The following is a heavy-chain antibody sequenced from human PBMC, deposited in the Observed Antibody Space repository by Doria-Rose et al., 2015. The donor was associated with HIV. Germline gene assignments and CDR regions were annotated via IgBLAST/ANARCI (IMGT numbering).Heavy chain of an antibody. D-gene: IGHD6-13*01. J-gene: IGHJ4*02. CDR2: IFSDDER. CDR3: ARIKSSRWYHKYYFDF. CDR1: GVSLSSPGMG. Sequence: QVQLVQSGPVLVKPTETLTLTCTVSGVSLSSPGMGVSRIRQPPGKALEWLANIFSDDERSYNTSLKSRLTISRSTSKSQVVRTMTDMDHVDTATYYCARIKSSRWYHKYYFDFWGQGTLVIVSA. V-gene: IGHV2-26*01.